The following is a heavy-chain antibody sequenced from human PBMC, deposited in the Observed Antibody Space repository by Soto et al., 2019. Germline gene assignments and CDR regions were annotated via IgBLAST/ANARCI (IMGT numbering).Heavy chain of an antibody. V-gene: IGHV4-59*08. J-gene: IGHJ4*02. D-gene: IGHD6-19*01. Sequence: QVQLQESGPGLVKPSETLSLTCSVSGGSVSGNYWSWIRQPPGKGLEWIAYVYSTGTINYNPSLRSRVSMSVDTSKNQCSLRLNSVTAADTAVYYCARHGRGGSGWYDFWGQGTLVTVSS. CDR1: GGSVSGNY. CDR3: ARHGRGGSGWYDF. CDR2: VYSTGTI.